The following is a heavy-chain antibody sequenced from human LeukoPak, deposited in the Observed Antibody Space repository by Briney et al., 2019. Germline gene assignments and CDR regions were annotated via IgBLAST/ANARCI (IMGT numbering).Heavy chain of an antibody. CDR2: IRNDGSII. Sequence: GGSLRLSCAASGFTFSSYGMHWIRQAPGKGLEWVAFIRNDGSIIYNADSVKGRFTISRDNSKNTLYLQMNSLRAEDTAVCYCARDPGNYYYDSSGVDDYWGQGTLVTVSS. V-gene: IGHV3-30*02. CDR1: GFTFSSYG. D-gene: IGHD3-22*01. J-gene: IGHJ4*02. CDR3: ARDPGNYYYDSSGVDDY.